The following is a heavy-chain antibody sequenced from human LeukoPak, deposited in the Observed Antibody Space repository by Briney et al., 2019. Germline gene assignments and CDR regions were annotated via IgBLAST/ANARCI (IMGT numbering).Heavy chain of an antibody. J-gene: IGHJ5*02. V-gene: IGHV3-21*01. D-gene: IGHD4-23*01. CDR3: AREGVPFGDYGGWFDP. Sequence: GGSQSLLCAAYGFTLSSYRMSWVRQAPGKGVEWVSSISSSSRYIYYADSVKGRFTISRDKDNNSLYLQMNSLRAGGTAVYFCAREGVPFGDYGGWFDPWGQGTLVTVSS. CDR2: ISSSSRYI. CDR1: GFTLSSYR.